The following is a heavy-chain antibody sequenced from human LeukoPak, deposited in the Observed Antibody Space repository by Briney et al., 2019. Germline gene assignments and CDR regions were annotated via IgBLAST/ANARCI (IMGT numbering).Heavy chain of an antibody. V-gene: IGHV3-7*01. CDR2: IKLGGSEK. J-gene: IGHJ3*02. CDR1: VFTLSSFM. D-gene: IGHD2-15*01. Sequence: GGSLRLSCADSVFTLSSFMLSRVREAPGEGLEWVANIKLGGSEKHYVDSVKGGYTISRDTAKNSVYLHMCSLRPDDTPVYHSARDLAGTPQEAFDIWGQGTMVTVSS. CDR3: ARDLAGTPQEAFDI.